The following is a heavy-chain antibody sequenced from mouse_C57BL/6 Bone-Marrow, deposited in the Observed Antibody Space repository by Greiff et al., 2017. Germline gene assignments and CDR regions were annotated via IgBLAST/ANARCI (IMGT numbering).Heavy chain of an antibody. J-gene: IGHJ3*01. V-gene: IGHV1-52*01. D-gene: IGHD2-2*01. Sequence: QVQLKQPGAELVRPGSSVKLSCKASGYTFTSYWMHWVKQRPIQGLEWIGNIDPSDSETHYNQKFKDKATLTVDKSSSTAYMQLSGLTSEDSAVYYCARSGLRQTAWFACWGHEALVTVSA. CDR3: ARSGLRQTAWFAC. CDR1: GYTFTSYW. CDR2: IDPSDSET.